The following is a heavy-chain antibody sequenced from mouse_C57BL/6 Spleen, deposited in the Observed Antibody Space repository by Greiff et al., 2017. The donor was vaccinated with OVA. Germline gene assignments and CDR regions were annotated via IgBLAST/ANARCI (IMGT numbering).Heavy chain of an antibody. V-gene: IGHV14-4*01. J-gene: IGHJ3*01. CDR3: TTGDYDEGFAY. CDR1: GFNIKDDY. CDR2: IDTENGDT. D-gene: IGHD2-4*01. Sequence: EVQLQQSGAELVRPGASVKLSCTASGFNIKDDYMHWVKQRPEQGLEWIGWIDTENGDTEYASKFQGKATITADTSSNTAYLQLSSLTSEDTTVYYGTTGDYDEGFAYWGQGTLVTVSA.